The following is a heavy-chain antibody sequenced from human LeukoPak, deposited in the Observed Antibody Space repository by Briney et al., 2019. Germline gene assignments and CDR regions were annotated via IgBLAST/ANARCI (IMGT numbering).Heavy chain of an antibody. V-gene: IGHV1-3*01. J-gene: IGHJ4*02. Sequence: GASVKVSCKASGYTFTSYAMHWVRQAPGQRLEWMGWINAGNGNTKYSQKFQGRVTITRDTSASTAYMELSSLRSEDTAVYYCARDPSPYYYDSSGHTGFDYWGQGTLVTVSS. CDR1: GYTFTSYA. CDR3: ARDPSPYYYDSSGHTGFDY. CDR2: INAGNGNT. D-gene: IGHD3-22*01.